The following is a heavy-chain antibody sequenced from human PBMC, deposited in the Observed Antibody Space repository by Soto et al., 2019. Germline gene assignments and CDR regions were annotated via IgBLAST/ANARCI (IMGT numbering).Heavy chain of an antibody. V-gene: IGHV4-31*03. CDR1: GGSISSGGYY. CDR3: ARGRSSTSPYPIGY. J-gene: IGHJ4*02. Sequence: QVQLQESGPGLVKPSQTLSLTCTVSGGSISSGGYYWSWIRQHPGKGLEWIGYIYYSGSTYYNPSLKSRVTISGDTSKNQFSLKLSAVTAADTAVYYCARGRSSTSPYPIGYWGQGTLVTVSS. D-gene: IGHD2-2*01. CDR2: IYYSGST.